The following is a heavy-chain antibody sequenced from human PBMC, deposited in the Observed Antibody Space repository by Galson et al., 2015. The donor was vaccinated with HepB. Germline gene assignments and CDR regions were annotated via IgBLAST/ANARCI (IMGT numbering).Heavy chain of an antibody. CDR1: GYTLTELS. CDR3: ATGVNERPMVRGVIGEYYCYGMDV. J-gene: IGHJ6*02. CDR2: FDPEDGET. V-gene: IGHV1-24*01. D-gene: IGHD3-10*01. Sequence: SVKVSCKVSGYTLTELSMHWVRQAPGKGLEWMGGFDPEDGETIYAQKFQGRVTMTEDTSTDTAYMELSSLRSEDTAVYYCATGVNERPMVRGVIGEYYCYGMDVWGQGTTVTVSS.